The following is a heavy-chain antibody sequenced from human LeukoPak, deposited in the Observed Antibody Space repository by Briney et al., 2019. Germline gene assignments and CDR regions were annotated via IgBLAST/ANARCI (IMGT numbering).Heavy chain of an antibody. CDR3: TTYRSGHY. J-gene: IGHJ4*02. CDR1: GFIFSDSD. D-gene: IGHD6-19*01. CDR2: ITTKPNNYAT. Sequence: GGSLRLSGSASGFIFSDSDIHWVRQASGKGLEWVGRITTKPNNYATAYAASVKGRFTISRDDSQNTAYLQMNSLRTEDTAVYYCTTYRSGHYWGQGTLVTVSS. V-gene: IGHV3-73*01.